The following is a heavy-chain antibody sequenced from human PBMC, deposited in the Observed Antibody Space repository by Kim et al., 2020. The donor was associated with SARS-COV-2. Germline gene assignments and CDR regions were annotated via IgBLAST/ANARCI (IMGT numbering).Heavy chain of an antibody. Sequence: GGSLRLSCVGSGIIFGDYAMSWVRQAPGKGLEWVSGTSNSGLVSYYAPNVEGRFKVSRDNSRNTLYLQMGSLRAEDTATYYCAKQEGGVVVVAASVADCWGQGSLVTVST. V-gene: IGHV3-23*01. D-gene: IGHD2-15*01. J-gene: IGHJ4*02. CDR3: AKQEGGVVVVAASVADC. CDR2: TSNSGLVS. CDR1: GIIFGDYA.